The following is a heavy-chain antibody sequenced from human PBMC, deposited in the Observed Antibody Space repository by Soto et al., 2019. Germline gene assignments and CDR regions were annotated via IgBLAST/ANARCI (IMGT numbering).Heavy chain of an antibody. Sequence: PSETLALTCTVSGGSISSGGYYWRWIRQHPGKGLEWIGYIYYSGSTNYNPSLKSRVTISVDTSKNQFSLKLSSVTAADTAVYYCARHPPFCSGGSCYSDWGQGTLVTVSS. CDR3: ARHPPFCSGGSCYSD. J-gene: IGHJ4*02. D-gene: IGHD2-15*01. CDR2: IYYSGST. CDR1: GGSISSGGYY. V-gene: IGHV4-61*08.